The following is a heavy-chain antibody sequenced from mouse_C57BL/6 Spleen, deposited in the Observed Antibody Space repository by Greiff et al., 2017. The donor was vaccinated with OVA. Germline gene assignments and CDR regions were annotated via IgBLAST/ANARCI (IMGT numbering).Heavy chain of an antibody. CDR1: GYTFTGYC. V-gene: IGHV1-59*01. CDR2: IDPSDSYT. CDR3: AKGYDGYSYFEV. Sequence: QVQLQQSGAELVRPGTSVKLSCKASGYTFTGYCMHWVKQRPGQGLEWIGVIDPSDSYTNYNQKFKGKATLTVDTSSSTAYMQLSSLTSEDSAVYYCAKGYDGYSYFEVWGTGTTVTVSS. D-gene: IGHD2-3*01. J-gene: IGHJ1*03.